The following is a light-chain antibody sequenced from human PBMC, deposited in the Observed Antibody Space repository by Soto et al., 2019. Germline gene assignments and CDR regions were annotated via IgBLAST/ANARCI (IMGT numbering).Light chain of an antibody. CDR2: DAS. J-gene: IGKJ1*01. CDR3: QRRTT. Sequence: DIVLTQSPATLSLSPGERATLSCRASQSVSSYLAWYQQKAGQAPRLLIYDASNRATGIPARFSGSGSGTDFSLTISCLEPEDFAVYYCQRRTTFGQGTKVDIK. CDR1: QSVSSY. V-gene: IGKV3-11*01.